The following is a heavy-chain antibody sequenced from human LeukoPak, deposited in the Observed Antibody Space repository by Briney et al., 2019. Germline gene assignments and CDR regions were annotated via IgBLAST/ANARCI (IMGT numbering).Heavy chain of an antibody. CDR1: GFTFSSYG. V-gene: IGHV3-30*02. CDR3: AKDQGGSGWYWWFDP. Sequence: GGSLRLSCAASGFTFSSYGMHWVRQAPGKGLEWVAFIRYDGSNKYYADSVKGRFTISRDNSKNTLYLQMNSLRAEDTAVYYCAKDQGGSGWYWWFDPWGQGTLVTVSS. D-gene: IGHD6-19*01. J-gene: IGHJ5*02. CDR2: IRYDGSNK.